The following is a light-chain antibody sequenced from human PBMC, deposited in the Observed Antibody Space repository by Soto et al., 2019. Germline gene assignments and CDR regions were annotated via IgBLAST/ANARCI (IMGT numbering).Light chain of an antibody. CDR3: QKYNSAPFT. CDR2: AAS. V-gene: IGKV1-27*01. J-gene: IGKJ3*01. Sequence: DMQMTQSPSSLSSSVGDRVTITCRATHGVSDYLDWYHQKGGKVPKLLIYAASTLQSGVPSRFSGSGSGTDFTLTISSLQPEDVATYYCQKYNSAPFTFGAGTKVDIK. CDR1: HGVSDY.